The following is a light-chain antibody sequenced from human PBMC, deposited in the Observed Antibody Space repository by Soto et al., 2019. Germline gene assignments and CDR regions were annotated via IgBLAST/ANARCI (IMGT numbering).Light chain of an antibody. CDR1: RSNIGAPYD. CDR2: GND. Sequence: QAVVTQPPSVSGAPGQRVTISCTGSRSNIGAPYDVHWYRQLPGTAPKLLLSGNDNRPSGVPDRFSGSRSGTSASLAITGLQTEDEADYYCQSYDSSLSAWVFGGGTKVTVL. J-gene: IGLJ3*02. V-gene: IGLV1-40*01. CDR3: QSYDSSLSAWV.